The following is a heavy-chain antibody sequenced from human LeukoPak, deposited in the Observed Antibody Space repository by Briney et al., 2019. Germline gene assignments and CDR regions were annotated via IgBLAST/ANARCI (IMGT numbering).Heavy chain of an antibody. D-gene: IGHD2-2*01. CDR2: IYHSGST. CDR3: AGTTEGYCSSASCFGFSYSYYMDV. V-gene: IGHV4-4*02. J-gene: IGHJ6*03. Sequence: SSETLSLTCAVSGGSISSSNWWSWVRQPPGKGLEWIGEIYHSGSTNYNPSLKSRVTISVDKSKNQFSLKLSSVIAADTAVYYCAGTTEGYCSSASCFGFSYSYYMDVWGKGTTVTISS. CDR1: GGSISSSNW.